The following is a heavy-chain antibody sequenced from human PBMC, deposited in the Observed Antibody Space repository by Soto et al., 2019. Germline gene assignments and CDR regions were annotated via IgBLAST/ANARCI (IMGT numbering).Heavy chain of an antibody. D-gene: IGHD6-6*01. CDR3: ARNGGSSSPLDY. CDR1: GFAFTIYG. J-gene: IGHJ4*02. V-gene: IGHV1-18*01. Sequence: QVQLMQSGAEVRKPGASVMVSCKTSGFAFTIYGISWVRQAPGQGLEWMGWISVDSDSTDYAQKFQGRVTLTTDASTNTAYMELRSLRPDDTALYYCARNGGSSSPLDYWGQGTLVTVSS. CDR2: ISVDSDST.